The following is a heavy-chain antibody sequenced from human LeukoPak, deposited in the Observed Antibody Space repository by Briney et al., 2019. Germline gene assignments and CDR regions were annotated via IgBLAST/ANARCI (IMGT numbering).Heavy chain of an antibody. V-gene: IGHV3-23*01. Sequence: GGSLRLSCAASGFMFRDAAMTWVRQAPGKGLEWVSLITSSGLNTYYADSVRGRFTISRDNSKNTLSLQMNSLRVEDTAIYYCARDIELSTWGLGTLVTVSS. J-gene: IGHJ3*01. CDR2: ITSSGLNT. CDR3: ARDIELST. D-gene: IGHD5-12*01. CDR1: GFMFRDAA.